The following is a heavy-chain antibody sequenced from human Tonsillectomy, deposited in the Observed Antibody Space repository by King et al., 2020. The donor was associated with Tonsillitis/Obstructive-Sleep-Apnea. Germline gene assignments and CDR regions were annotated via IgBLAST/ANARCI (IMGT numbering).Heavy chain of an antibody. Sequence: VQLVESGGGLVQPGGSLRLSCAASGFTFSSYEMNWVRQAPGKGLEWVSYISSSGSSIYYADSVKGRFTISSNNARNSLYLQMNSLGAEDTAVYYCAIEHRDVYNRQDGFDIWGQGTMVNVSS. CDR1: GFTFSSYE. J-gene: IGHJ3*02. V-gene: IGHV3-48*03. CDR2: ISSSGSSI. CDR3: AIEHRDVYNRQDGFDI. D-gene: IGHD5-24*01.